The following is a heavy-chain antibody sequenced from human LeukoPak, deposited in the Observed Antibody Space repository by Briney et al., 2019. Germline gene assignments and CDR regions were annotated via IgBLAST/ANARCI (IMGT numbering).Heavy chain of an antibody. Sequence: ASVKVSCKASGYTFTSYDINWVRQATGQGLEWMGWMNPNSGNTGYAQKFQGRVTMTRNTSISTAYMELSSLRSEDTAVYYCARGGVLHYYYGMDVWGQGTTVTVSS. CDR1: GYTFTSYD. D-gene: IGHD2-15*01. J-gene: IGHJ6*02. V-gene: IGHV1-8*01. CDR3: ARGGVLHYYYGMDV. CDR2: MNPNSGNT.